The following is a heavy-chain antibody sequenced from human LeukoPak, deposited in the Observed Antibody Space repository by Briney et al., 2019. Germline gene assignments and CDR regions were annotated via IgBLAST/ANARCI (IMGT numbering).Heavy chain of an antibody. J-gene: IGHJ4*02. CDR1: GGSISSYY. Sequence: PSETLSLTCAVSGGSISSYYWSWIRQPAGKGLEWIGRIYTSGSTNYNPSLKSRVTMSVDTSKNQFSLKLSSVTAADTAVYYCARVTYYYDSSGYYGESYFDYWGQGTLVTVSS. D-gene: IGHD3-22*01. CDR2: IYTSGST. V-gene: IGHV4-4*07. CDR3: ARVTYYYDSSGYYGESYFDY.